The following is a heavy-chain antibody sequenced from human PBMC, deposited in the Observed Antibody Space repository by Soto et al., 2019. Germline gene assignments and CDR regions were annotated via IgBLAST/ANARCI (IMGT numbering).Heavy chain of an antibody. D-gene: IGHD3-22*01. CDR3: ARVSAPLITLLREIYYFDY. J-gene: IGHJ4*02. Sequence: SETLSLTCAVSGGSFSGYYCIWIRQPPGKGLEWIGEINHSGSTNYNPSLKSRVTISLDTSKNQFSLNLNSVTAADTAVYYCARVSAPLITLLREIYYFDYWRQGTLVTVSS. CDR1: GGSFSGYY. V-gene: IGHV4-34*01. CDR2: INHSGST.